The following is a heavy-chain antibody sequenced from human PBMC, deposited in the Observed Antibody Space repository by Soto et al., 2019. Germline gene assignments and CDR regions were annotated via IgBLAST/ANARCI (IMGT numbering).Heavy chain of an antibody. CDR1: GGTFSSYA. J-gene: IGHJ5*02. CDR3: AREKGQGNWNYVRWFDP. CDR2: IIPIFGTA. D-gene: IGHD1-7*01. V-gene: IGHV1-69*06. Sequence: AVKVSCKASGGTFSSYAISWVRQAPGQGLEWMGGIIPIFGTANYAQKFQSRVTITADKSTSTAYMELSSLRSEDTAVYYCAREKGQGNWNYVRWFDPWGQGTLVTVSS.